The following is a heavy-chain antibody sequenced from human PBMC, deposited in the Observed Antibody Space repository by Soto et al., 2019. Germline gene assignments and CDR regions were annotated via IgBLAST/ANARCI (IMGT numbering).Heavy chain of an antibody. CDR2: IGKNGRDI. CDR3: VRANGPMYYAMDA. Sequence: QTGWSLRLSCEVSGFIFSEYEFNWVRHAPGKGLEWVSYIGKNGRDIYDADSVKGRFTISRDDDKSTLYLEMNSLRAEDTAVYYCVRANGPMYYAMDAWGQGTMVTVSS. D-gene: IGHD2-8*01. J-gene: IGHJ6*02. CDR1: GFIFSEYE. V-gene: IGHV3-48*03.